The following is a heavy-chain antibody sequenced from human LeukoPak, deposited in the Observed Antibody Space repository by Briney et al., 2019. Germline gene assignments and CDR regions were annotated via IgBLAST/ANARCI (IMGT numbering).Heavy chain of an antibody. V-gene: IGHV3-11*05. CDR3: AREKVVGDPVDY. CDR2: ISSSSTYT. D-gene: IGHD2-15*01. J-gene: IGHJ4*02. Sequence: PGGSLRLSCAASGFTFSDYYMSWIRQAPGKGLEWVSYISSSSTYTNYADSVKGRFTISRDNAKNSLYLQMNSLRAEDTAVYYCAREKVVGDPVDYWGQGTLVTVSS. CDR1: GFTFSDYY.